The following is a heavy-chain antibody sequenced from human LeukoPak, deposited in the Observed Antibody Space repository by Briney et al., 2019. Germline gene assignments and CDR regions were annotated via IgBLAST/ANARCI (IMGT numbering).Heavy chain of an antibody. CDR1: GGSISSGSYY. D-gene: IGHD1-26*01. V-gene: IGHV4-39*07. CDR2: IYHSGST. Sequence: PSETLSLTCTVSGGSISSGSYYWGWIRQPPGKGLEWIGSIYHSGSTYYNPSLKSRVTISVDTSKNQFSLKLSSVTAADTAVYYCARDPVVGATPYYFDYWGQGTLVTVSS. J-gene: IGHJ4*02. CDR3: ARDPVVGATPYYFDY.